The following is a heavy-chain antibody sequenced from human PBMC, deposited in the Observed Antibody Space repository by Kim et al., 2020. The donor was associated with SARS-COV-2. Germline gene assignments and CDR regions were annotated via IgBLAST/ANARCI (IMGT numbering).Heavy chain of an antibody. J-gene: IGHJ4*02. CDR2: T. V-gene: IGHV1-46*01. D-gene: IGHD1-26*01. CDR3: ARKSGSPGIDY. Sequence: TSYESEFQGRVAMTRDTSTSTVYMELSSLRSEDTAVYYWARKSGSPGIDYWGQGTLVTVSS.